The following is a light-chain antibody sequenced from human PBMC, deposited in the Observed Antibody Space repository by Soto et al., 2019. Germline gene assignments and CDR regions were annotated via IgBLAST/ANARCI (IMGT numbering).Light chain of an antibody. J-gene: IGLJ1*01. CDR3: NSYADSNNFV. CDR2: DIY. CDR1: GSSLGENA. Sequence: QSVLTQPPSVSAAPGQNVTISCSGDGSSLGENAMCWYQVLPGAAPRVLIYDIYKRPSGIPDRFSGSKSGNTASLTVSGLQAEDEADYYCNSYADSNNFVFGSGTKVTVL. V-gene: IGLV1-51*01.